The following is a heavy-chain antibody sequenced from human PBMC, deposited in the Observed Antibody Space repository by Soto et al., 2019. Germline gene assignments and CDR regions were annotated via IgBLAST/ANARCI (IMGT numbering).Heavy chain of an antibody. CDR3: ARAQIYRGVGSDFDY. D-gene: IGHD1-26*01. V-gene: IGHV4-30-4*01. CDR1: GCSISSGDYY. CDR2: IYYNGST. J-gene: IGHJ4*02. Sequence: SETLSLTCSVSGCSISSGDYYWSWIRQPPGKCLEWIGYIYYNGSTYYNTSLKSRVTISVDTSKNQFSLKLSSVTAADTAVYYCARAQIYRGVGSDFDYWGQGTLVTVSS.